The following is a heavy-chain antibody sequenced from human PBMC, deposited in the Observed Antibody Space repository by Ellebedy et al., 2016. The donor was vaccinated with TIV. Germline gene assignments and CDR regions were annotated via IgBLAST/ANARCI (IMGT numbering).Heavy chain of an antibody. CDR2: IYYIGTT. CDR3: ARQGPYDFDLDY. CDR1: GDSINGYY. Sequence: MPSETLSLTCTVSGDSINGYYWSWIRQPPGKGLEYIGNIYYIGTTNYNPSLKSRVTISVATSKNQVSLKLRSLTAADTAVYFCARQGPYDFDLDYWGQGILVTVSS. V-gene: IGHV4-59*08. J-gene: IGHJ4*02. D-gene: IGHD3-3*01.